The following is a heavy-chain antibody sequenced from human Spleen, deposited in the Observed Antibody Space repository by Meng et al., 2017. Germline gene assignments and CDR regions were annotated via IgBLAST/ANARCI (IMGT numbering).Heavy chain of an antibody. V-gene: IGHV4-39*01. CDR1: GGSIRSTSNY. Sequence: QVQLQEPGPGLVKPSEPLSLTCPVSGGSIRSTSNYWDWVRQPPGTRLVWIGSIYYSGATYYNPSLKSRVTMSVDTSKNQFSLRLSSVTAADTAVYFCARRVHDGRHYHYFDYWGQGALVTVSS. CDR2: IYYSGAT. J-gene: IGHJ4*02. CDR3: ARRVHDGRHYHYFDY. D-gene: IGHD3-16*01.